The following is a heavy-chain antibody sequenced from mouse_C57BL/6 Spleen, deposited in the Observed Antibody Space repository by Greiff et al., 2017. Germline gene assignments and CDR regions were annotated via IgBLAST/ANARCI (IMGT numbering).Heavy chain of an antibody. D-gene: IGHD3-3*01. Sequence: EVHLVESGGDLVKPGGSLKLSCAASGFTFSSYGMSWVRQTPDKRLEWVATISSGGSYTYYPASVKGRFTISRDNAKNTLYLQMSSLKSEDTAMYYCARRGDGGYFDYWGQGTTLTVSS. CDR3: ARRGDGGYFDY. CDR1: GFTFSSYG. J-gene: IGHJ2*01. CDR2: ISSGGSYT. V-gene: IGHV5-6*01.